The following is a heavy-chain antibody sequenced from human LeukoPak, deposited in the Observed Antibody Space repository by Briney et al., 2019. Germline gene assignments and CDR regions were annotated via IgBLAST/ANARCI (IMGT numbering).Heavy chain of an antibody. CDR3: ARAGQYYFYY. V-gene: IGHV3-53*01. CDR1: GFTVSSNY. J-gene: IGHJ4*02. Sequence: PGGSLRLSCAASGFTVSSNYMSWVRQAPGKGLEWVSVIYSGGSTYYADSVKGRLIISRDNSKNTLYLQMNSLRAEDTAVYYCARAGQYYFYYWGQGTLVTVSP. D-gene: IGHD4-11*01. CDR2: IYSGGST.